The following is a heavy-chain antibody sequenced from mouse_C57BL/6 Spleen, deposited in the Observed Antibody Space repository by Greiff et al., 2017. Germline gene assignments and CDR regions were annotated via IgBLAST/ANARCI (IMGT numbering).Heavy chain of an antibody. J-gene: IGHJ2*01. CDR3: TTRYYRKYYFDY. V-gene: IGHV14-4*01. CDR2: LDPENGDT. CDR1: GFNIKDDY. D-gene: IGHD2-3*01. Sequence: EVQLQPSGAELVRPGASVKLSCTASGFNIKDDYMHWVKQRPDPGLEWIGWLDPENGDTEYASTFQGTATITTDTSSNTAYLQLSSLTSEDTAVYYCTTRYYRKYYFDYGGQGTTLTVSS.